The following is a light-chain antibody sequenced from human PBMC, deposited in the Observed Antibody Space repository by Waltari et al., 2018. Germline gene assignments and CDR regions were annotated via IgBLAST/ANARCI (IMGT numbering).Light chain of an antibody. CDR1: SSNIGAGYD. Sequence: QSGLTQPPSVSGAPGQRVTISCTGRSSNIGAGYDVNWYQLLPGTAPKVLIYGNTNRPSGVPDRFSGSKSGTSASLVITGLQAEDEADYYCQSYDNSLNSVFGGGTKLTVL. CDR3: QSYDNSLNSV. CDR2: GNT. J-gene: IGLJ2*01. V-gene: IGLV1-40*01.